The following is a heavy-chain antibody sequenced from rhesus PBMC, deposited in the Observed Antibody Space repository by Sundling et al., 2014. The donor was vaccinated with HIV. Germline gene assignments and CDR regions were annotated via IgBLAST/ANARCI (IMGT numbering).Heavy chain of an antibody. CDR2: FYGNNHVT. CDR1: GGSFSDYF. D-gene: IGHD3-9*01. V-gene: IGHV4-81*01. J-gene: IGHJ4*01. Sequence: QVHLQESGPGLVKPSETLSLTCAVSGGSFSDYFWGWIRQPPGKGLEWIGGFYGNNHVTNYNPSLKSRVTISEDTSKNHFSLKLTSMTAADTAVYNCGRVGYYEDDYGYYHSDYWGQGVLVTVSS. CDR3: GRVGYYEDDYGYYHSDY.